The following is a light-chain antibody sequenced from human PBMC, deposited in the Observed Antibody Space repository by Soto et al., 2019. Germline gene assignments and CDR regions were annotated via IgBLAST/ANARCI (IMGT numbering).Light chain of an antibody. V-gene: IGKV3-11*01. Sequence: EIVLTQSASTLSLSAGERATLSCRASQSVSSYLAWYQQKTGQAPRLLIYDASNRATGIPARFSGSGSGTDFNLTISSLETEDFAVYYCQQRSNWPLTFGGGTKVDIK. CDR1: QSVSSY. CDR2: DAS. J-gene: IGKJ4*01. CDR3: QQRSNWPLT.